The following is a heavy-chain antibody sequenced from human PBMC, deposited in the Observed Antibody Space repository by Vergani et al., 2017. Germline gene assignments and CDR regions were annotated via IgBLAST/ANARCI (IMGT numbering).Heavy chain of an antibody. CDR2: IKQDGSEK. CDR1: GFTFSSYW. CDR3: AREMYYYDSSGYWFYYYYGMDV. Sequence: EVQLLESGGGLVQPGGSLRLSCAASGFTFSSYWMSWVRQAPGKGLEWVANIKQDGSEKYYVDSVKGRFTISRDNAKNSLYLQMNSLRAEDTAVYYCAREMYYYDSSGYWFYYYYGMDVWGQGTTVTVSS. V-gene: IGHV3-7*01. D-gene: IGHD3-22*01. J-gene: IGHJ6*02.